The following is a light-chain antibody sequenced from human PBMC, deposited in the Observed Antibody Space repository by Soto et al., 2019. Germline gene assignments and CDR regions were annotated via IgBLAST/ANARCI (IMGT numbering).Light chain of an antibody. J-gene: IGKJ5*01. CDR1: QSVLYSSNNKNY. CDR3: QHYDSTLSIT. Sequence: DIVMTQSPDSLAVSLGERATINCKSSQSVLYSSNNKNYLAWYQQKPGQPPKLLIYWASTRESGVPDRFSGSGSATDFALTISSLQAEDVAVYYCQHYDSTLSITWGQGTRLEIK. CDR2: WAS. V-gene: IGKV4-1*01.